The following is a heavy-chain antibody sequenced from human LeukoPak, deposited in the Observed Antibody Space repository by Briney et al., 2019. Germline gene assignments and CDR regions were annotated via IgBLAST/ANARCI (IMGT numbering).Heavy chain of an antibody. Sequence: GGSLRLSCAASGFTFSRYWMRWVRQAPGKGLEWVATIKRDGTEQQYVQSVKGRFAISRDNAKNSLYLQMNSLRAEDTAFYYCTRGFDSYYCGQGALVTVSS. J-gene: IGHJ4*02. D-gene: IGHD2-21*01. CDR3: TRGFDSYY. CDR1: GFTFSRYW. V-gene: IGHV3-7*01. CDR2: IKRDGTEQ.